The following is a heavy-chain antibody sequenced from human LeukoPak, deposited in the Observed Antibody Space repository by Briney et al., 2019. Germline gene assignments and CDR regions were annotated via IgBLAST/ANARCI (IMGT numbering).Heavy chain of an antibody. CDR1: GFTFSSYS. CDR2: INSSSSYI. Sequence: PGGTLRLSCAASGFTFSSYSMNWVRQAPGKGLEWVSSINSSSSYIYYADSVKGRFTISRDNAKNSLYLQMNSLRAEDTAVYYCARSPIYSSSCLDYWGQGTLVTVSS. D-gene: IGHD6-13*01. CDR3: ARSPIYSSSCLDY. J-gene: IGHJ4*02. V-gene: IGHV3-21*01.